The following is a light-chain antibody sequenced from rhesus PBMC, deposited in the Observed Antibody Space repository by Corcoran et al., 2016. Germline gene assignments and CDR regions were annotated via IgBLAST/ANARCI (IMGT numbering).Light chain of an antibody. Sequence: DIQMSQSPSSLSASVGDRVTITCRASQGISSYFNWYQQKPGKAPKLLIYYANSLASGVPSRFSGSGSVTEFTLNISSLQPEDFATYYCQQGNSNPYSFGQGTKVEIK. V-gene: IGKV1-32*02. J-gene: IGKJ2*01. CDR1: QGISSY. CDR3: QQGNSNPYS. CDR2: YAN.